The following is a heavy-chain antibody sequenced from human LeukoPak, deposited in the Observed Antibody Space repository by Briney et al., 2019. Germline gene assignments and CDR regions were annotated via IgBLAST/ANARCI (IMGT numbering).Heavy chain of an antibody. D-gene: IGHD3-22*01. J-gene: IGHJ4*02. V-gene: IGHV3-23*01. CDR1: GFTFSNYP. CDR3: ARSANYDSSGYLFDY. CDR2: IDTSGGST. Sequence: GGSLRLSCAASGFTFSNYPLAWVCQGPGMGLEWFFRIDTSGGSTFYADSVKGRLTIFRDTSRSILYLQMNSLRVEDTAVYHCARSANYDSSGYLFDYWGQGTRVTVSS.